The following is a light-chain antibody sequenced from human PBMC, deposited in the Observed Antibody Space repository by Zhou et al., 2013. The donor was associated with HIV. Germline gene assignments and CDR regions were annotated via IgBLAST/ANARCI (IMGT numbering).Light chain of an antibody. CDR3: QQSYSTPRVT. J-gene: IGKJ3*01. Sequence: DIQMTQSPSTLSASVGDRVTITCRPSQGISNYLAWYQQKPGKVPKLLIYAASTLQRGVPSRFSGSGSGTDFTLTISSLEPEDFATYYCQQSYSTPRVTFGPGTKVEIK. CDR1: QGISNY. V-gene: IGKV1-39*01. CDR2: AAS.